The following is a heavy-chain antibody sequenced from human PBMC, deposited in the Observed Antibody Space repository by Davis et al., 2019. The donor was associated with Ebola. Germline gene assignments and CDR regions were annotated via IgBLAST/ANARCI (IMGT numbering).Heavy chain of an antibody. Sequence: GESLKISCAASGFTFSSYAMSWVRQAPGKGLQWVSVISASAGSTFYADSVKGRFTISRDNSKNTLYLQMNSLRGEDTAIYYCAKDLGTSGIVDYWGQGTLVTVS. V-gene: IGHV3-23*01. D-gene: IGHD1-1*01. CDR3: AKDLGTSGIVDY. CDR1: GFTFSSYA. CDR2: ISASAGST. J-gene: IGHJ4*02.